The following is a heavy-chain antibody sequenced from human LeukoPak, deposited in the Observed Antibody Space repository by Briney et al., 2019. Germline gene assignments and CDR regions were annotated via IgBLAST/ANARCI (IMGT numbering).Heavy chain of an antibody. D-gene: IGHD6-13*01. Sequence: GGSLRLSCAASGFIFSGAWMSWVRQAPGKGLEWVANIKEDGSEKHYVDSVNGRFTISRDNAKNSVYLQMNSLRAEDTAVYYCARIMNSSPDYWGQGTLVTVSS. CDR1: GFIFSGAW. J-gene: IGHJ4*02. CDR3: ARIMNSSPDY. CDR2: IKEDGSEK. V-gene: IGHV3-7*01.